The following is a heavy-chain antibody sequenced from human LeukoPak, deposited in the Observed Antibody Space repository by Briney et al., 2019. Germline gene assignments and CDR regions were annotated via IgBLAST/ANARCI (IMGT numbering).Heavy chain of an antibody. D-gene: IGHD5-18*01. V-gene: IGHV1-8*01. CDR1: GYTFTNYD. J-gene: IGHJ3*02. CDR3: ARAGTAKAFDI. CDR2: MNPNSGDT. Sequence: ASVKVSCKASGYTFTNYDINWVRQATGQGLEWMGWMNPNSGDTGYAEKFQGRVTMTRDTSTSTVYMELSSLRSEDTAVYYCARAGTAKAFDIWGQGTMVTVSS.